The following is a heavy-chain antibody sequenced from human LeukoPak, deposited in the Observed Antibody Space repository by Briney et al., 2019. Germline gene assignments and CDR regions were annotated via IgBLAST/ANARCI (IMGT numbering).Heavy chain of an antibody. Sequence: SETLSLTCAVSGGSISSNYWSWIRQSPGKGLEWIGYIYYSGSTHYNPSLRSRDTISVDTSKSQFSLKLTSVTAADTAVYYCARARDSNIWYPFDYWGQGTLVTVSS. V-gene: IGHV4-59*01. CDR3: ARARDSNIWYPFDY. CDR1: GGSISSNY. J-gene: IGHJ4*02. CDR2: IYYSGST. D-gene: IGHD6-13*01.